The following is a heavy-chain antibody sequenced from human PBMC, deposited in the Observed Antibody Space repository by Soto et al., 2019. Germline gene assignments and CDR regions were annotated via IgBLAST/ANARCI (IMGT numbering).Heavy chain of an antibody. CDR1: GGSISSFY. CDR3: ARVNDFWTGYYSTNWFDP. J-gene: IGHJ5*02. Sequence: SETLSLTCTVSGGSISSFYWTWIRQPPGKGLEWIGYIYYSGSTNHNPSLKSRVTISVDTSKNQFSLKLSSVTAADTAVYYCARVNDFWTGYYSTNWFDPWGQGTLVTVSS. CDR2: IYYSGST. D-gene: IGHD3-3*01. V-gene: IGHV4-59*01.